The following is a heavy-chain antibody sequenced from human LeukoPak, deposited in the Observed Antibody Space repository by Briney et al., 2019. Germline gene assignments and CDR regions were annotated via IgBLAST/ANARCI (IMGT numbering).Heavy chain of an antibody. Sequence: ASVKVSCKASGYTFTGYFMHWVRQAPGQGLEWMGGIIPIFGTANYAQKFQGRVTITADESTSTAYMELSSLRSEDTAVYYCARDLMRGSYSYYYGMDVWGQGTTVTVSS. V-gene: IGHV1-69*13. D-gene: IGHD3-16*01. CDR1: GYTFTGYF. CDR2: IIPIFGTA. CDR3: ARDLMRGSYSYYYGMDV. J-gene: IGHJ6*02.